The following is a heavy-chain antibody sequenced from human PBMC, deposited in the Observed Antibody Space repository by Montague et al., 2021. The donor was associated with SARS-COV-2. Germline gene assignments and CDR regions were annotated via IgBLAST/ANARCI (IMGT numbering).Heavy chain of an antibody. Sequence: SLRLSCAASGFTFSSQGMSWVRQAPGKGLEWVANIKEDGSVRQYAASVKGRFTISRDNAKNSLVLQMNSLRVEDTAFYYCSSGDFFDYWGQGTLVTVSS. D-gene: IGHD3-16*01. CDR1: GFTFSSQG. J-gene: IGHJ4*02. V-gene: IGHV3-7*01. CDR2: IKEDGSVR. CDR3: SSGDFFDY.